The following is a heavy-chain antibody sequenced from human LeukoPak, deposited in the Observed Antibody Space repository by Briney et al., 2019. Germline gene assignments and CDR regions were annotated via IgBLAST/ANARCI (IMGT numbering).Heavy chain of an antibody. V-gene: IGHV4-31*03. CDR3: ARDVRGYSYAKGGNDAFDI. Sequence: SQTLSLTCTVSGGSISSGGYYWSWIRQHPGKGLEWIGYIYYNGSTYYNPSLKSRVTISVDTSKNQFSLKLSSVTAADTAVYYCARDVRGYSYAKGGNDAFDIWGQGTMVTVSS. CDR2: IYYNGST. CDR1: GGSISSGGYY. D-gene: IGHD5-18*01. J-gene: IGHJ3*02.